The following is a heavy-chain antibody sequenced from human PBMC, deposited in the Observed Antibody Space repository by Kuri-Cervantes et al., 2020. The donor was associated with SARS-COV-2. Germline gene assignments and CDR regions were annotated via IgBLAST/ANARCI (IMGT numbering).Heavy chain of an antibody. CDR3: ARRPLTGYSSGWYYYYGMDV. CDR2: INHSGST. V-gene: IGHV4-34*01. CDR1: GGSFSGYY. Sequence: GSLRLSCAVYGGSFSGYYWSWIRQPPGKGLEWIGEINHSGSTNYNPSLKSRVTISVDTSKNQFSLKLSSVTAADTAVYYCARRPLTGYSSGWYYYYGMDVWGQGTTVTVSS. D-gene: IGHD6-19*01. J-gene: IGHJ6*02.